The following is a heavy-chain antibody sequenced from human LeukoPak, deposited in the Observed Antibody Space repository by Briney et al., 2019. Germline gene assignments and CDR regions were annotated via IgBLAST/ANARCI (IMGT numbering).Heavy chain of an antibody. D-gene: IGHD5-24*01. Sequence: ASVKVSCKASGYTFTSYGISWVRQAPGQGLEWMGWISASNGNTNYAQKLQGRVTMTTDTSTSTAYMELRSLRSDDTAVYYCARDRGGGYNSYFDYWGQGTLVTVSS. CDR1: GYTFTSYG. CDR2: ISASNGNT. CDR3: ARDRGGGYNSYFDY. V-gene: IGHV1-18*01. J-gene: IGHJ4*02.